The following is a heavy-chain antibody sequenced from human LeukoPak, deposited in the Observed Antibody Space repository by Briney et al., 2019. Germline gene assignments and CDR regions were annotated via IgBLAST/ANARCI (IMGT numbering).Heavy chain of an antibody. CDR2: IYSGGST. J-gene: IGHJ4*02. CDR3: AKGGPTYYYDSSRATFDY. CDR1: GFTVSSNY. V-gene: IGHV3-66*01. Sequence: GGSLRLSCAASGFTVSSNYMSWVRQAPGKGLEWVSVIYSGGSTYYADSVKGRFTISRDNSKNTLYLQMNSLRAEDTAVYYCAKGGPTYYYDSSRATFDYWGQGTLVTVSS. D-gene: IGHD3-22*01.